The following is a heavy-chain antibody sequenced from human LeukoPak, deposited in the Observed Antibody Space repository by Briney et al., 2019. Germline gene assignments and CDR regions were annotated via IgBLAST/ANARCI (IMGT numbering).Heavy chain of an antibody. V-gene: IGHV1-2*02. Sequence: ASVKVSCKASGYTFTGYYMHWVRQAPGQGLEWMGWINPNSGGTNYAQKFQGRVTMTRDTSISTAYMELSRLRSDDTAVHYCARTYYYDSSGYLKPFGYWGQGTLVTVSS. CDR3: ARTYYYDSSGYLKPFGY. CDR1: GYTFTGYY. J-gene: IGHJ4*02. D-gene: IGHD3-22*01. CDR2: INPNSGGT.